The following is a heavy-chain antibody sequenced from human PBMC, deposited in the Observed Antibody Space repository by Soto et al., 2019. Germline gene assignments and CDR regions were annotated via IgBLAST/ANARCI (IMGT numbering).Heavy chain of an antibody. D-gene: IGHD2-8*01. Sequence: QVQLVQSGAEVKKPGASVKVSCKASGYSFSNYGITWVRQAPGQGLEWMGWISAQNGKTNYAQRIQGKVTMTTDTSTYTAYMELRSLTSDDTAVYYCARRAVAPLGPCMPRFHYYGLDVWGPGTTVIVSS. J-gene: IGHJ6*02. CDR2: ISAQNGKT. CDR1: GYSFSNYG. CDR3: ARRAVAPLGPCMPRFHYYGLDV. V-gene: IGHV1-18*01.